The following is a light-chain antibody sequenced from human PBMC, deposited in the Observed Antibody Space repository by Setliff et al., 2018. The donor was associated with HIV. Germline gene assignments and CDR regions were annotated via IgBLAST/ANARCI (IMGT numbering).Light chain of an antibody. CDR3: CSYAGSFTFV. CDR1: SSDVGAYNY. V-gene: IGLV2-11*01. Sequence: QSVLTQPRSVSGSPGQSVTISCTGSSSDVGAYNYVSWYQQHPGKAPKFIMFDVSQRPSGVPHRFSGSKSGNTAYLTISGLQAEDEADYYCCSYAGSFTFVFGSGTKVTVL. J-gene: IGLJ1*01. CDR2: DVS.